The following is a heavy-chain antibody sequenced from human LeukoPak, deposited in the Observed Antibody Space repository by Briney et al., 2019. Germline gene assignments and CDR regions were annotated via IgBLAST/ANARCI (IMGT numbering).Heavy chain of an antibody. J-gene: IGHJ6*02. Sequence: ASVKVSCKASGCTFTGYYMHWVRQAPGQGLEWMGWINPNSGGTNYAQKFQGRVTMTRDTSISTAYMELSRLRSDDTAVYYCAREPSQSGYSSSWYYYYGMDVWGQGTTVTVSS. CDR2: INPNSGGT. V-gene: IGHV1-2*02. CDR3: AREPSQSGYSSSWYYYYGMDV. CDR1: GCTFTGYY. D-gene: IGHD6-13*01.